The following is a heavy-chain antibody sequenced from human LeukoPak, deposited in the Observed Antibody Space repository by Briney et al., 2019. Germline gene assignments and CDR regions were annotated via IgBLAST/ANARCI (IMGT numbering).Heavy chain of an antibody. CDR2: IKSKTDGGTI. D-gene: IGHD3-10*01. Sequence: GGALRLSCAASGFSLTNAWMSWVRQAPGKGLGWVGRIKSKTDGGTIDYVAPVKGRFTISRDDSKNTLFFQMNSLKIEDTAVYYCTTVTLRPVGLWGQGTLVTVSS. CDR3: TTVTLRPVGL. CDR1: GFSLTNAW. V-gene: IGHV3-15*05. J-gene: IGHJ4*02.